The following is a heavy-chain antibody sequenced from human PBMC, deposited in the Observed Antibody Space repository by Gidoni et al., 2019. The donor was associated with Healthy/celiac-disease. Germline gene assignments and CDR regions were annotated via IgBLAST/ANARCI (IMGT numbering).Heavy chain of an antibody. CDR2: IYSGGST. Sequence: EVQLVETGGGLIQPGGSLRLSCAASGFTVSSNYMSWVRQAPGKGLEWVSVIYSGGSTYYAGAVKGRFTISRDNSKNTLYLQKNSLRAEDTAVYYCARDRGYCSGGSLCYYYYGMDVWGQGTTITVSS. J-gene: IGHJ6*02. CDR1: GFTVSSNY. V-gene: IGHV3-53*02. D-gene: IGHD2-15*01. CDR3: ARDRGYCSGGSLCYYYYGMDV.